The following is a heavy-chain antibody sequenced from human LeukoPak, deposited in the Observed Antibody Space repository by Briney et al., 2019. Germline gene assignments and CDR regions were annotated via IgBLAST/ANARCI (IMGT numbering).Heavy chain of an antibody. J-gene: IGHJ4*02. V-gene: IGHV3-9*01. CDR1: GFTFDDYA. D-gene: IGHD6-19*01. CDR3: AKDWSPRSGIAVAGPIDY. Sequence: PGGSLRLSCAASGFTFDDYAMHRVRQAPGKGLEWVSGISWNSGSMGYADSVKGRFTISRDNAKNSLYLQMNSLRAEDTALYYCAKDWSPRSGIAVAGPIDYWGQGTLVTVSS. CDR2: ISWNSGSM.